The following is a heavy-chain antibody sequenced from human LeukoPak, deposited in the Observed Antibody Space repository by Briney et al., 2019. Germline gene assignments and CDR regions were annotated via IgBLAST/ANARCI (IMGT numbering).Heavy chain of an antibody. CDR1: GFTFSSYG. Sequence: GGSVRLSCAASGFTFSSYGMHWVRQAPGKGLEWVAFIRYDGSNKYYADSVKGRFTISRDNSKNTLYLQMNSLRAEDTAVYYCAKVQGARDYFDYWGQGTLVTVSS. CDR2: IRYDGSNK. V-gene: IGHV3-30*02. J-gene: IGHJ4*02. D-gene: IGHD1-26*01. CDR3: AKVQGARDYFDY.